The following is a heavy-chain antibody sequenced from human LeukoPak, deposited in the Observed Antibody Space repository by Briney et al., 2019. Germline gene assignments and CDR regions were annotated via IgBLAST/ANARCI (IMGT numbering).Heavy chain of an antibody. CDR1: GYTFTAYY. J-gene: IGHJ3*02. V-gene: IGHV1-2*06. Sequence: ASVKVSCRASGYTFTAYYIHWVRQAPGQGLEWMGRINPNSGGTDSTQSFQGRVTMTRDTSMNTAYMEFSSLRSDDTALYYCARDLSGISSATDAFDMWGQGTMVTVSS. CDR2: INPNSGGT. D-gene: IGHD1-14*01. CDR3: ARDLSGISSATDAFDM.